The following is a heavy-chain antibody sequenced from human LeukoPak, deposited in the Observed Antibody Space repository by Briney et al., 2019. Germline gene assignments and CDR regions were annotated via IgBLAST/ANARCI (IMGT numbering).Heavy chain of an antibody. CDR1: GYTFTSYG. CDR2: ISAYNGNT. V-gene: IGHV1-18*01. D-gene: IGHD6-6*01. CDR3: ARVIAARQDAKWFDP. J-gene: IGHJ5*02. Sequence: GASVKVSCKASGYTFTSYGISWVRQAPGQGLEWMGWISAYNGNTNYAQKLQGRVTMTTDTSTSTAYMELRSLRSDDTAVYYCARVIAARQDAKWFDPWGQGTLVTVSS.